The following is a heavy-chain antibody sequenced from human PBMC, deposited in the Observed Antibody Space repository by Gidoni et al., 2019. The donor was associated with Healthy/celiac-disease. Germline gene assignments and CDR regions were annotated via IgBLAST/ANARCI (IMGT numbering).Heavy chain of an antibody. D-gene: IGHD6-19*01. CDR2: INPNSGGT. Sequence: QVQLVQSGAEVKKPGASVKVSCKASGYTFTGYYMHWVRQAPGQGLEWMGWINPNSGGTNYAQKFQGRVTMTRDTSISTAYMELSRLRSDDTAVYYCASLSIAVAGVDAFDIWGQGTMVTVSS. V-gene: IGHV1-2*02. J-gene: IGHJ3*02. CDR1: GYTFTGYY. CDR3: ASLSIAVAGVDAFDI.